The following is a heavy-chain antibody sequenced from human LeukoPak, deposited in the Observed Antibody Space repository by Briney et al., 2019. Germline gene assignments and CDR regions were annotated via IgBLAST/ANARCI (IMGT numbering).Heavy chain of an antibody. Sequence: GGSLRLSCAASGFTFSSYAMSWVRQAPGKGLEWVSAISGSGGSTYYADSMKGRSTISRDNSKNTLYLQMNSLRAEDTAVYYCAKGDSSGYLSNFDYWGQGTLVTVSS. V-gene: IGHV3-23*01. D-gene: IGHD3-22*01. CDR2: ISGSGGST. J-gene: IGHJ4*02. CDR3: AKGDSSGYLSNFDY. CDR1: GFTFSSYA.